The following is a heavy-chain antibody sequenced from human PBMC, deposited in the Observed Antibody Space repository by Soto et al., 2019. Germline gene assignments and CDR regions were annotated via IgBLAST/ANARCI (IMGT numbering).Heavy chain of an antibody. CDR2: ISWNSGSI. Sequence: GGSLRLSCAASGFTFDDYAMHWVRQAPGKGLEWVSGISWNSGSIDYADSVKGRFTISRDNAKNSLYLQMNSLRAEDTALYYCAKDAVLRYFDWEGAFDIWGQGTMVTVSS. V-gene: IGHV3-9*01. CDR1: GFTFDDYA. D-gene: IGHD3-9*01. J-gene: IGHJ3*02. CDR3: AKDAVLRYFDWEGAFDI.